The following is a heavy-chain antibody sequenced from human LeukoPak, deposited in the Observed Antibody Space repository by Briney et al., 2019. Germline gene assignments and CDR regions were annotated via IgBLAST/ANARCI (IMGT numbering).Heavy chain of an antibody. J-gene: IGHJ5*02. D-gene: IGHD6-13*01. V-gene: IGHV4-38-2*02. Sequence: SETLSLTCTVSGYSISSGYYWGWIRQPPGKGLEWIGSIYHSGSTYYNPSLKSRVTISVDTSKNQFSLTLSSVTAADTAVYYCARAYSSSWYFNWFDPWGQGTLVTVSS. CDR1: GYSISSGYY. CDR2: IYHSGST. CDR3: ARAYSSSWYFNWFDP.